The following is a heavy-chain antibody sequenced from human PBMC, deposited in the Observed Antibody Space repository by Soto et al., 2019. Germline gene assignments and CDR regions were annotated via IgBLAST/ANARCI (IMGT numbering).Heavy chain of an antibody. Sequence: SETLYLTCTVSGGSISSSTYYWGWIRQPPGKGLEWIGSIYFRGSTYYNPSLKSRVTVSVDTSKKQFSLKLTSVTAADTAVYYCAREILTGYYPAGWFDPWGQGTLVTVSS. J-gene: IGHJ5*02. D-gene: IGHD3-9*01. CDR1: GGSISSSTYY. CDR2: IYFRGST. CDR3: AREILTGYYPAGWFDP. V-gene: IGHV4-39*02.